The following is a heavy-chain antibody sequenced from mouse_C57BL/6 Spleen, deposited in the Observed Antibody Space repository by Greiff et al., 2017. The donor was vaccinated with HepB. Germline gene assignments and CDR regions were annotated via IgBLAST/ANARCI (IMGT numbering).Heavy chain of an antibody. CDR2: IYPRSGNT. D-gene: IGHD1-1*01. V-gene: IGHV1-81*01. Sequence: VQLQQSGAELARPGASVKLSCKASGYTFTSYGISWVKQRTGQGLEWIGEIYPRSGNTYYNEKFKGKATLTADKSSSKAYMELRSLTSEDSAVYFCASQGITTGRAYYFDYWGQGTTLTVSS. CDR3: ASQGITTGRAYYFDY. J-gene: IGHJ2*01. CDR1: GYTFTSYG.